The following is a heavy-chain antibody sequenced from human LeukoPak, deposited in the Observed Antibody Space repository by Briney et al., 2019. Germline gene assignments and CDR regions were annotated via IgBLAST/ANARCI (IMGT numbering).Heavy chain of an antibody. D-gene: IGHD3-3*01. CDR3: ARGFRITIFGVVIYNWFDP. CDR2: INHSGST. CDR1: GGSFSGYY. V-gene: IGHV4-34*01. Sequence: SETLSLTCAVYGGSFSGYYWSWIRQPPGEGLEWIGEINHSGSTNYNPSLKSRVTISVDTSKNQFSLKLSSVTAADTAVYYCARGFRITIFGVVIYNWFDPWGQGTLVTASS. J-gene: IGHJ5*02.